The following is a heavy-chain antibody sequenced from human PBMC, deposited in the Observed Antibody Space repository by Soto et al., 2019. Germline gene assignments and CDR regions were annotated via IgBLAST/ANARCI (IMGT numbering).Heavy chain of an antibody. CDR1: GGTFSSYA. V-gene: IGHV1-69*13. CDR2: IIPIFGTA. Sequence: SVKVSCKASGGTFSSYAISWVRQAPGKGLEWMGGIIPIFGTANYAQKFQGRVTITADESTSTAYMELSSLRSEDTAVYYCARYRANGGGLDYYYGMDVWGQGATVTVSS. D-gene: IGHD2-8*01. CDR3: ARYRANGGGLDYYYGMDV. J-gene: IGHJ6*02.